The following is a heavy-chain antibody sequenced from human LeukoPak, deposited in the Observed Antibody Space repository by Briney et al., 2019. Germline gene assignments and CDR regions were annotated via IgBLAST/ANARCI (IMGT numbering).Heavy chain of an antibody. CDR3: ARHVPAPSIAARPRPWFDP. CDR1: GGSISSYY. D-gene: IGHD6-6*01. J-gene: IGHJ5*02. Sequence: PSETLSLTCTVSGGSISSYYWSWIRQPPGKGLEWIGYIYTSGSTNYNPSLKSRVTISVDTSTNQFSLKLSSVTAADTAEYYCARHVPAPSIAARPRPWFDPWGQGTLVTVSS. CDR2: IYTSGST. V-gene: IGHV4-4*09.